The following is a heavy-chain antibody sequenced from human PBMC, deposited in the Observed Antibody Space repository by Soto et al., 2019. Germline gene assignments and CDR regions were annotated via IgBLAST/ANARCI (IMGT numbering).Heavy chain of an antibody. CDR1: GGTFSSNA. D-gene: IGHD1-26*01. V-gene: IGHV1-69*01. J-gene: IGHJ6*02. CDR3: ARPLFPRGGGRVATYGMDV. CDR2: IIPIFGTA. Sequence: QVQLVQSGAEVKKPGSSVKVSCKASGGTFSSNAISWVRQAPGQGLEWMGGIIPIFGTADYAQNFQGRVTITAAESTGTAYMELRSLRSEDTAAYYCARPLFPRGGGRVATYGMDVWGQGTTVTVSS.